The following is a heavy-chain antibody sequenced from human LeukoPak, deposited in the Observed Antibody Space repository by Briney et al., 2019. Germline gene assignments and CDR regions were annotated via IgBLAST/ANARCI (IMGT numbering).Heavy chain of an antibody. CDR1: GGSMRSYY. CDR2: VYTTGNT. Sequence: SETLSLTCTVSGGSMRSYYWSWIRQPAGKGLEWIGRVYTTGNTNYNPSLQSRVTISVDTSKNQFSLKLSSVTAADTAVYYCARFVRVSFDYWGQGTLVTVSS. CDR3: ARFVRVSFDY. J-gene: IGHJ4*02. V-gene: IGHV4-4*07.